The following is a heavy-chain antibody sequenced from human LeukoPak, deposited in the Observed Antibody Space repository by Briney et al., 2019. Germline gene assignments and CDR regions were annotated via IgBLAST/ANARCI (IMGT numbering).Heavy chain of an antibody. V-gene: IGHV3-7*01. J-gene: IGHJ4*02. Sequence: GGSLRLSCAASGFTFSSYEMNWVRQAPGKGLEWVANIERDGSKKTYVDSVKGRFTISRDNAKNSLYLLMSSLRAEDTAVYYCATAPAAADSFWGQGTLVAVSA. CDR3: ATAPAAADSF. CDR2: IERDGSKK. CDR1: GFTFSSYE. D-gene: IGHD6-13*01.